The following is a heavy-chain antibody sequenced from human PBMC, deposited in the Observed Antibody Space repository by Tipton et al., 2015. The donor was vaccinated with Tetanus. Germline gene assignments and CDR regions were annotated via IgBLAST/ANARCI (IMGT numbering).Heavy chain of an antibody. V-gene: IGHV3-23*03. D-gene: IGHD6-25*01. CDR1: GFTFSSYA. CDR2: IYSGGTRT. J-gene: IGHJ3*01. CDR3: AKETRQRGLCN. Sequence: SLRLSCAASGFTFSSYAMSWVRQAPGKGLERVSLIYSGGTRTYYVDSVEGRFTISRDNSKNTLYLQMNSLRAEDTAVYYCAKETRQRGLCNWDQGTMVTVSS.